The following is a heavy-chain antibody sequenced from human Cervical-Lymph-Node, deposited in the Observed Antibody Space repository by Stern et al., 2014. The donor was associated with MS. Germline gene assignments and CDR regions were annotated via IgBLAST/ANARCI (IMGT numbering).Heavy chain of an antibody. Sequence: EEQLVESGGGLVKPGGSLRLSCAASGFTFSSYSMNWVRQAPGKGLEWVSSISSSSSYIYYADSVKGRFTISRDNAKNSLYLQMNSLRAEDTAVYYCAREDSSGWFPPLDYWGQGTLVTVSS. V-gene: IGHV3-21*01. CDR2: ISSSSSYI. CDR3: AREDSSGWFPPLDY. D-gene: IGHD6-19*01. CDR1: GFTFSSYS. J-gene: IGHJ4*02.